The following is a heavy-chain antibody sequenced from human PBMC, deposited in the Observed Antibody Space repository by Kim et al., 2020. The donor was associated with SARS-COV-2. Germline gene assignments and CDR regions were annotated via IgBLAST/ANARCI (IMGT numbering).Heavy chain of an antibody. CDR2: IHSSGRA. Sequence: SETLSLTCNVSGDSMIDFFWSWIRQPPGRRLEWLGYIHSSGRANYNPSVKSRVTLSVDTSKSQFSLNLISVTAADTAICYCARGKGWHLFWGQGTLVTVSS. D-gene: IGHD6-19*01. CDR3: ARGKGWHLF. J-gene: IGHJ4*02. CDR1: GDSMIDFF. V-gene: IGHV4-59*01.